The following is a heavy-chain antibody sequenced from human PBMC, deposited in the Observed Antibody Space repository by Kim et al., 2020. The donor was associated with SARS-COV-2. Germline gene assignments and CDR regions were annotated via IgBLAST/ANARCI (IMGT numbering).Heavy chain of an antibody. Sequence: GGSLRLSCAASGFTFSSYSMNWVRQAPGKGLEWVSSISSSSSYIYYADSVKGRFTISRDNAKNSLYLQMNSLRAEDTAVYYCSRDRSEKVKVGSCDYWGQGTLVTVSS. D-gene: IGHD1-26*01. V-gene: IGHV3-21*01. CDR1: GFTFSSYS. J-gene: IGHJ4*02. CDR2: ISSSSSYI. CDR3: SRDRSEKVKVGSCDY.